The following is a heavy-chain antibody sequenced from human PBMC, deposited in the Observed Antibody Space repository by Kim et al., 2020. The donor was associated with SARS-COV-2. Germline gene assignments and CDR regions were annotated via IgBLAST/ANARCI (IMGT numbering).Heavy chain of an antibody. CDR2: ITPHSGGT. Sequence: ASVKVSCKASGYTFTGYYIHWVRQAPGQGLEWMGWITPHSGGTNYAQKFQDRVTMTRDTSISTAYMELGSLRSDDTAVYYCARAHQLLGSDWFGPWGQGTLVIVSS. D-gene: IGHD2-2*01. J-gene: IGHJ5*02. CDR3: ARAHQLLGSDWFGP. V-gene: IGHV1-2*02. CDR1: GYTFTGYY.